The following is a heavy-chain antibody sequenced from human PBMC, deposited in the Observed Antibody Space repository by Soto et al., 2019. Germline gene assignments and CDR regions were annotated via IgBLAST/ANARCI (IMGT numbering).Heavy chain of an antibody. CDR3: AGLLLWFGELSAEDY. Sequence: GGSLRLSCAASRFTFSSYAVHWVRQAPGKGLEWVAVISYDGSNKYYADSVKGRFTISRDNSKNTLYLQMNSLRAEDTAVYYCAGLLLWFGELSAEDYWGQGTLVTVSS. J-gene: IGHJ4*02. D-gene: IGHD3-10*01. CDR2: ISYDGSNK. CDR1: RFTFSSYA. V-gene: IGHV3-30-3*01.